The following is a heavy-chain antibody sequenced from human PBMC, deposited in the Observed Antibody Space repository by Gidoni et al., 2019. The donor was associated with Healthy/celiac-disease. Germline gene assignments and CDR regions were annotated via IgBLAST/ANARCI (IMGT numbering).Heavy chain of an antibody. CDR2: TRNKANSYTT. V-gene: IGHV3-72*01. CDR3: ARGGIDYGDYLFDY. J-gene: IGHJ4*02. CDR1: GFTFSDHY. D-gene: IGHD4-17*01. Sequence: EVQLVESGGGLVQPGGSLRLSCAASGFTFSDHYMDWVRQAPGKGLEWVGRTRNKANSYTTEYAASVKGRFTISRDDSKNSLYLQMNSLKTEDTAVYYCARGGIDYGDYLFDYWGQGTLVTVSS.